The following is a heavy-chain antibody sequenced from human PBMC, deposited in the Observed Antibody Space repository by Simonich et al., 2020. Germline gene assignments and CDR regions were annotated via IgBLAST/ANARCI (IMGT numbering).Heavy chain of an antibody. CDR1: GYTFTSYD. CDR2: MNPNSGNT. J-gene: IGHJ4*02. D-gene: IGHD6-13*01. Sequence: QVQLVQSGAEVKKPGASVKVSCKASGYTFTSYDINWVRQATGQGLEWMGWMNPNSGNTGYAQKCQGRGTITRNTSISTAYMELSSLRSEDTAVYYCARGIGSSWYFDYWGQGTLVTVSS. V-gene: IGHV1-8*03. CDR3: ARGIGSSWYFDY.